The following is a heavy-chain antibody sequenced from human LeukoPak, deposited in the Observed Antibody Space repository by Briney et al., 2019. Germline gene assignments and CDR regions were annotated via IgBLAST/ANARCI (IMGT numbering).Heavy chain of an antibody. CDR3: ARAGFLEWLYTNWFDP. Sequence: NPSETLSLTCTVSGGSISSSSYYWGWIRQPPGKGLEWIGSIYYSGSTYYNPSLKSRVTISVDTSKNQFSLKLSSVTAADTAVYYCARAGFLEWLYTNWFDPWGQGTLVTVSS. CDR1: GGSISSSSYY. J-gene: IGHJ5*02. CDR2: IYYSGST. V-gene: IGHV4-39*07. D-gene: IGHD3-3*01.